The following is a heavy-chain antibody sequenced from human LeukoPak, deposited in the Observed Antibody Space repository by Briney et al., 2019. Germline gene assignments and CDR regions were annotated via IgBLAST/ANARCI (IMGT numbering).Heavy chain of an antibody. CDR2: IYYSGST. CDR1: GGSISSYY. J-gene: IGHJ3*02. V-gene: IGHV4-59*01. Sequence: SETLSLTCTVSGGSISSYYWSWIRQPPGQGLEWIGYIYYSGSTNYNPSLKSRVTISVDTSKNQFSLRLSSVTAADTAVYYCARVMITFGGVIVNDAFDIWGQGTMVTVSS. CDR3: ARVMITFGGVIVNDAFDI. D-gene: IGHD3-16*02.